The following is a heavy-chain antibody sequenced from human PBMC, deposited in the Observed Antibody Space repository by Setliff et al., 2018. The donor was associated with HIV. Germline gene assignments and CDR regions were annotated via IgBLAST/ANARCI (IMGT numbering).Heavy chain of an antibody. CDR3: ARAYNVYDYRSDSSGYDY. CDR1: TFDDYG. J-gene: IGHJ4*02. D-gene: IGHD3-22*01. CDR2: INQNGREK. V-gene: IGHV3-7*03. Sequence: TFDDYGMSWVRQAPGKGLEWVANINQNGREKYYVDSVKGRFIASTDNAKNSLFLQMNSLKAEDTAVYYCARAYNVYDYRSDSSGYDYWGQGTLVTVSS.